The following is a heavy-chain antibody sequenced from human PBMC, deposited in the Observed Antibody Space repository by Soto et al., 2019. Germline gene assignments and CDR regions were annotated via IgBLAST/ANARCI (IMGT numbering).Heavy chain of an antibody. Sequence: SETLSLTCAVYGGSFSGYYWSWIRQPPGKGLEWIGEINHSGSTNYNPSLKSRVTISVDTSKNQFSLKLSSVTAADTAVYYCARATTVTDNNWFDPWGQGTLVTVSS. J-gene: IGHJ5*02. CDR1: GGSFSGYY. V-gene: IGHV4-34*01. CDR3: ARATTVTDNNWFDP. D-gene: IGHD4-4*01. CDR2: INHSGST.